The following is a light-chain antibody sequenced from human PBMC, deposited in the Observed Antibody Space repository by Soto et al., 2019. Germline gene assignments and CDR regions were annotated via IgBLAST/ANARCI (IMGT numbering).Light chain of an antibody. J-gene: IGKJ1*01. CDR3: HQFGGPTRT. CDR1: QPVPSNY. Sequence: LVLTQSPGTLSLSPGERATLSCRASQPVPSNYLAWYQHRPGQPPRLLIYDAFTRAAGTPDRFTGSGSGTDFMLTISRLEPEDSAVYYGHQFGGPTRTFGQGTKVDIK. V-gene: IGKV3-20*01. CDR2: DAF.